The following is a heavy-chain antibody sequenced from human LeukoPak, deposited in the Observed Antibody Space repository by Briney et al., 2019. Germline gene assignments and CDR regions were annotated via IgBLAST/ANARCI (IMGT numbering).Heavy chain of an antibody. Sequence: PSETLSLTCTVSGGSISSYYWSWIRQPPGKGLEWIGYIYYSGSTNYNPSLKSRVTISVDTSKNQFSLKLSSVTAADTAVYYCARQRRRLVDTPYYFDYWGQGTLVTVSS. CDR1: GGSISSYY. CDR2: IYYSGST. CDR3: ARQRRRLVDTPYYFDY. D-gene: IGHD5-18*01. J-gene: IGHJ4*02. V-gene: IGHV4-59*08.